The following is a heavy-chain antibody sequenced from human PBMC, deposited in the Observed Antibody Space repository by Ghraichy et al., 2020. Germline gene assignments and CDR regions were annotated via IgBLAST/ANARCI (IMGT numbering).Heavy chain of an antibody. J-gene: IGHJ5*02. CDR1: GGSINSYF. D-gene: IGHD1-26*01. CDR2: VYYTGSS. Sequence: SQTLSLTCTVSGGSINSYFWNWIRQPPGKGLEWIGDVYYTGSSDYNPSLKSRVAISIDTSKKEFSLTLTSLTSADTAVYYCASFRSGSGSYYLTWGQGTLVTVSS. V-gene: IGHV4-59*01. CDR3: ASFRSGSGSYYLT.